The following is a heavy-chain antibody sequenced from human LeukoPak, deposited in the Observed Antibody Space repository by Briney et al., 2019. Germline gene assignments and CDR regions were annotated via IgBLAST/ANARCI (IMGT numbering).Heavy chain of an antibody. J-gene: IGHJ4*02. V-gene: IGHV3-23*01. D-gene: IGHD6-13*01. CDR3: AKGAAATGDF. CDR1: GFTFSNYG. CDR2: ISDSGGNT. Sequence: TGGSLRLSCAASGFTFSNYGMSWVRQAPGKGLEWVSGISDSGGNTYYADSVKGRFTISRDNSKNTVYLQMNSLRAEDTAVYCCAKGAAATGDFRGQGTLVTVSS.